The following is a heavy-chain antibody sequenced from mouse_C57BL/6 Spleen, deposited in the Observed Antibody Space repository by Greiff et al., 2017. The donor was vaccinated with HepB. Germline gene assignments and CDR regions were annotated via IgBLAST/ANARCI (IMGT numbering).Heavy chain of an antibody. J-gene: IGHJ3*01. Sequence: QVQLQQSGAELVKPGASVKISCKASGYAFSSYWMNWVKQRPGKGLEWIGQIYPGDGDTNYNGKFKGKATLTADKSSSTAYMQLSSLTSEDSAVDFCARGGLRPSWFAYWGQGTLVTVSA. V-gene: IGHV1-80*01. D-gene: IGHD2-4*01. CDR3: ARGGLRPSWFAY. CDR1: GYAFSSYW. CDR2: IYPGDGDT.